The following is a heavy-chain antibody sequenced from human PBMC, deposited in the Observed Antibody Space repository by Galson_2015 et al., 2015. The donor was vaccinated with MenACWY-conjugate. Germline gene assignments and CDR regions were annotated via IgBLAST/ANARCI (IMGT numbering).Heavy chain of an antibody. CDR3: AKDLRNVAGLDL. CDR1: GFTFSTYW. D-gene: IGHD6-19*01. J-gene: IGHJ2*01. Sequence: SLRLSCAASGFTFSTYWLSWVRQAPGKGLEWVANIKEDGSDKYYVDSMRGRFTITRDNAKNSLYLQMNSLRAEDTSLYFCAKDLRNVAGLDLSGRGTLVTVSS. CDR2: IKEDGSDK. V-gene: IGHV3-7*01.